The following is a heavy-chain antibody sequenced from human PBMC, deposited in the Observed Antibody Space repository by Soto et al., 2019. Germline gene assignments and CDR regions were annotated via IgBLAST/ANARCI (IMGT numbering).Heavy chain of an antibody. V-gene: IGHV1-18*01. CDR2: ISAYNGNT. J-gene: IGHJ5*02. D-gene: IGHD1-1*01. CDR1: GFTLSSYC. Sequence: GGPVKGSCKASGFTLSSYCISWGRQAPGQGLEWMGWISAYNGNTNYAQKLQGRVTMTTDTSTSTAYMELRSLRSDDTAVYYCAREGSTGSAPWGQGTLVTVSS. CDR3: AREGSTGSAP.